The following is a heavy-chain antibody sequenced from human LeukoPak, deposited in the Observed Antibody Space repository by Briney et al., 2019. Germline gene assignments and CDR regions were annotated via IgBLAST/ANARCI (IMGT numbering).Heavy chain of an antibody. J-gene: IGHJ4*02. Sequence: SETLSLTCTVSGGSISSYYWSWIRQPPGKGLEWIGYIYYSGSTYYNPSLKSRVTITVDTSKNQFSLKLSSVTAADTAVYYCARVGITMVRGVIETNFDYWGQGTLVTVSS. CDR2: IYYSGST. V-gene: IGHV4-59*08. CDR1: GGSISSYY. D-gene: IGHD3-10*01. CDR3: ARVGITMVRGVIETNFDY.